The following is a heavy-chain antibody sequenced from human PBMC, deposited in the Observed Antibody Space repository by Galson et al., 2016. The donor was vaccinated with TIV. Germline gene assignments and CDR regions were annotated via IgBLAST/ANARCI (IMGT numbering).Heavy chain of an antibody. J-gene: IGHJ4*02. CDR3: ASDTPCLLAAATRDY. V-gene: IGHV1-18*01. D-gene: IGHD6-25*01. Sequence: SVKVSCKASGYIFNNFGVSWVRQAPGQGLEWMAWISVYNGNTNYAQSLQGRVTLTTDTSTSTAYMELRSLRSDDTAVYYCASDTPCLLAAATRDYWGQGTLVTVSS. CDR2: ISVYNGNT. CDR1: GYIFNNFG.